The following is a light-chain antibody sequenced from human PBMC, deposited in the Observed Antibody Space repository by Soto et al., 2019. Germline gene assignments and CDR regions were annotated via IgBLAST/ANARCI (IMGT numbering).Light chain of an antibody. J-gene: IGLJ3*02. V-gene: IGLV2-14*01. Sequence: QSALTQHASVSGSPGQSITISCTGTSSDVGDYNYVSWYQQHPGKAPKLMIYEVSNRPSGVSNRFSGSKSGNTASLTISGLQAEDEADYYCSSYTSSSTRVFGGGTQLTVL. CDR3: SSYTSSSTRV. CDR1: SSDVGDYNY. CDR2: EVS.